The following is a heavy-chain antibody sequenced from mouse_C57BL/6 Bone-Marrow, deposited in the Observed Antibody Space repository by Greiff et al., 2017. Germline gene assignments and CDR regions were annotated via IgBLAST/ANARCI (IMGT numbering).Heavy chain of an antibody. V-gene: IGHV1-69*01. CDR2: IDPSDSYT. Sequence: VQLQQPGAELVMPGASVKLSCKASGYTFTSYWMHWVKQRPGQGLEWIGEIDPSDSYTNYNQKFKGNSTLTVDKSSSTAYMQLSSLPSEDSAVYYCARGPPFAYWGQGTLVTVSA. CDR1: GYTFTSYW. J-gene: IGHJ3*01. CDR3: ARGPPFAY.